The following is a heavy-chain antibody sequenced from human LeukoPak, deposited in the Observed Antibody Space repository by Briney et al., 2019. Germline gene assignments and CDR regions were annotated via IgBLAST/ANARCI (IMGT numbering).Heavy chain of an antibody. J-gene: IGHJ4*02. V-gene: IGHV3-7*01. CDR3: TRVVDSSSSRYQAMPY. D-gene: IGHD2-2*01. Sequence: GGSLRLSCAASGFIFSNYSVSWVRQAPGTGLEWVANIKQDESERYYVDSVRGRFTISRDNEKRSLYLRMDSLRADDTAMYFCTRVVDSSSSRYQAMPYWGQGTLVTVSS. CDR1: GFIFSNYS. CDR2: IKQDESER.